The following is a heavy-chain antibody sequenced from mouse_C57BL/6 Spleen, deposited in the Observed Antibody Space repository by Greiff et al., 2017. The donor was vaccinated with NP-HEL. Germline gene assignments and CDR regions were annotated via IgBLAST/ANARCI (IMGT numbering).Heavy chain of an antibody. CDR3: TRGGYGSRGWDGFAY. V-gene: IGHV1-15*01. Sequence: VQGVESGAELVRPGASVTLSCKASGYTFTDYEMHWVKQTPVHGLEWIGAIDPETGGTAYNQKFKGKAILTADKSSSTAYMELRSLTSEDSAVYYCTRGGYGSRGWDGFAYWGQGTLVTVSA. D-gene: IGHD1-1*01. CDR1: GYTFTDYE. J-gene: IGHJ3*01. CDR2: IDPETGGT.